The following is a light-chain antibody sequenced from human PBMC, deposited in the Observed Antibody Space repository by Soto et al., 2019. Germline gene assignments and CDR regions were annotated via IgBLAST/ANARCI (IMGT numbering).Light chain of an antibody. CDR2: GAS. Sequence: EIVLTQSPGTLSLSPGERATLSCMASQSVSIYLAWYQQKPGQAPRLLIYGASNRATAIPDRFSGSGFGTDFTLTITRLEPEDFAVYYCQQYGDSPQTFGPGTKVDI. V-gene: IGKV3-20*01. J-gene: IGKJ1*01. CDR1: QSVSIY. CDR3: QQYGDSPQT.